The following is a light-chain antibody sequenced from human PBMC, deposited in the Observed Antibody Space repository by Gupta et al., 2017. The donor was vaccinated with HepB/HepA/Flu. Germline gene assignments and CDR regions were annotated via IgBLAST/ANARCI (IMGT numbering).Light chain of an antibody. Sequence: DIVMTQSPLSLPVTHGEPASISCRSSQSLLHSNGYNYLDWYLQKPGQSPQLLIYLGSNRASGVPDRFSGSGSGTDFTLKISREEAEDVGVYYCMQALQTPLFTFGPGTKVDIK. CDR1: QSLLHSNGYNY. V-gene: IGKV2-28*01. J-gene: IGKJ3*01. CDR3: MQALQTPLFT. CDR2: LGS.